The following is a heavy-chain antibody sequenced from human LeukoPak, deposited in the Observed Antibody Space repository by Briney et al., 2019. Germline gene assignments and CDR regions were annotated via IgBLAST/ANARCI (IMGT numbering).Heavy chain of an antibody. CDR2: IYYSGST. V-gene: IGHV4-59*01. CDR3: ARDSSGYYLN. Sequence: SETLSLTCAVSGGSISSYYWSWIRQPPGKGLEWIGYIYYSGSTNYNPSLKSRVTISVDTSKNQFSLKPSSVTAADTAVYYCARDSSGYYLNWGQGTLVTVSS. J-gene: IGHJ4*02. D-gene: IGHD3-22*01. CDR1: GGSISSYY.